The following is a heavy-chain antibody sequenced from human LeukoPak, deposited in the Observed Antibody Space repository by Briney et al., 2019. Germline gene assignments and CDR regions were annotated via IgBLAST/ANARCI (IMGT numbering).Heavy chain of an antibody. V-gene: IGHV3-21*01. CDR2: ISSSSSYI. CDR3: ASGATGVDY. D-gene: IGHD1-26*01. Sequence: GGSLRLSCAASGFSFISYGMHWVRQAPGKGLEWVSSISSSSSYIYYADSVKGRFTISRDNAKNSLYLQMNNLRAEDTAVHYCASGATGVDYWGQGTLVTVSS. CDR1: GFSFISYG. J-gene: IGHJ4*02.